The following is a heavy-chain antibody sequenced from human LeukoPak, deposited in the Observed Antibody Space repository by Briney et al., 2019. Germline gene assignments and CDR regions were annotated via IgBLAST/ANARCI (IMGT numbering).Heavy chain of an antibody. V-gene: IGHV4-4*07. CDR1: GGSISSYY. CDR2: IYTSGST. D-gene: IGHD2/OR15-2a*01. CDR3: ARDSNPSSMSYAFDI. J-gene: IGHJ3*02. Sequence: PSETLSLTCTVSGGSISSYYWRWIRQPAGKGLEWIGRIYTSGSTDYNPSLKSPVTMSVDTSKNQSSLKLSSVTAADTAVYYCARDSNPSSMSYAFDIWGQGTMVTVSS.